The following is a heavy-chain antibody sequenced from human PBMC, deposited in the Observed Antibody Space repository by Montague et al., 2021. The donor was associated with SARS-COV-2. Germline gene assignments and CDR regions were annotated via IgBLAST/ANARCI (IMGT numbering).Heavy chain of an antibody. D-gene: IGHD3-22*01. Sequence: PALGKPTQTLTLTCTFSGFSLSTSGMCVSWIRQPPGKALEWLARIDWDDDKYYSTSLKTRLTISKDTSKNQVVLTMTNTDPVDTATYYCARTLTTKVAFDIWGQGTMVTVSS. CDR2: IDWDDDK. V-gene: IGHV2-70*11. CDR3: ARTLTTKVAFDI. CDR1: GFSLSTSGMC. J-gene: IGHJ3*02.